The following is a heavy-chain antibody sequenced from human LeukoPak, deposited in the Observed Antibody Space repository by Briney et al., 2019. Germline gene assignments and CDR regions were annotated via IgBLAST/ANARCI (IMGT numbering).Heavy chain of an antibody. V-gene: IGHV3-30-3*01. Sequence: GGSLRLSCAASGFTFSSYAMHWVRQAPGKGLEWVAVISYDGSNKYYADSVKGRFTISRDNSKNTLYLQMNSLRAEDTAEYYCAKSLLTTASGTGRAFDIWGQGTMVTVSS. J-gene: IGHJ3*02. CDR1: GFTFSSYA. CDR2: ISYDGSNK. D-gene: IGHD1-26*01. CDR3: AKSLLTTASGTGRAFDI.